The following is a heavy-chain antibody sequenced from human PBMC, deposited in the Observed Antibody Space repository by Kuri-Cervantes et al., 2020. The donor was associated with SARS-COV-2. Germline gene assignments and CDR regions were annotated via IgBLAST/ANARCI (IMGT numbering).Heavy chain of an antibody. Sequence: GESLKISCAASGFAFSNAWMSWVRQAPGKGLEWVGRTKSKTDGGTTDYAAPVKGRFTISRDDSKNTLYLQMNSLKTEDTAVYYCTTGCSSTSCYRGVGYYYMDVWGKGTTVTVSS. D-gene: IGHD2-2*02. CDR1: GFAFSNAW. J-gene: IGHJ6*03. CDR3: TTGCSSTSCYRGVGYYYMDV. CDR2: TKSKTDGGTT. V-gene: IGHV3-15*01.